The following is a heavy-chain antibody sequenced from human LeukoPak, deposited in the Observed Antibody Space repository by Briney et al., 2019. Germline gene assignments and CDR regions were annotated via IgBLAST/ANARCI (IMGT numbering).Heavy chain of an antibody. D-gene: IGHD4-23*01. J-gene: IGHJ4*02. CDR2: IASDGSST. CDR3: ARGRPHGNDY. Sequence: GGSLRLSCAASGFTFSSSAMSWVRQVPGKGLVWVSRIASDGSSTTYADSVKGRFSISRDNAKNTLYLQMNSLRVEDTAVYYCARGRPHGNDYWGQGTLATVSS. CDR1: GFTFSSSA. V-gene: IGHV3-74*01.